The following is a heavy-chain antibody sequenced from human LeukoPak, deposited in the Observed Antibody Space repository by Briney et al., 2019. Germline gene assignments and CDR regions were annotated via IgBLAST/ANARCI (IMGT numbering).Heavy chain of an antibody. CDR2: IYHSGST. J-gene: IGHJ6*02. CDR1: GYSISSGYY. Sequence: SETLSLTCTVSGYSISSGYYWGWTRQPPGKGLEWIGSIYHSGSTYYNPSLKSRVTISVDTSKNQFSLKLSSVTAADTAVYYCARAAADGMDVWGQGTTVTVSS. D-gene: IGHD6-13*01. CDR3: ARAAADGMDV. V-gene: IGHV4-38-2*02.